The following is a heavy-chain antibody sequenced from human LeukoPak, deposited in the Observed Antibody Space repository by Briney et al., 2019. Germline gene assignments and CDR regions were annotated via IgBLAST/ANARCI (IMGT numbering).Heavy chain of an antibody. CDR3: ARSYSSSSEFDY. Sequence: ASVKVSCKASGYTFTSYDISWVRQAPGQGLEWMGWISAYSGNTNSAQNFQGRVTMTTDTSTSTAYMELRSLRSDDTAVYYCARSYSSSSEFDYWGQGTLVTVSS. CDR1: GYTFTSYD. J-gene: IGHJ4*02. CDR2: ISAYSGNT. D-gene: IGHD6-6*01. V-gene: IGHV1-18*01.